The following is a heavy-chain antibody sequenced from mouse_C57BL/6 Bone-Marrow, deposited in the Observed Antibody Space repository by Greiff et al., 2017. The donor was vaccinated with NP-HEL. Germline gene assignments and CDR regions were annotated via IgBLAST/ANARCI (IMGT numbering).Heavy chain of an antibody. J-gene: IGHJ4*01. CDR1: GFNIKDDY. D-gene: IGHD1-1*01. CDR2: IDPENGDT. V-gene: IGHV14-4*01. CDR3: PITTVVAVDAMDY. Sequence: EVQLQQSGAELVRPGASVKLSCTASGFNIKDDYMHWVKQRPEQGLEWIGWIDPENGDTEYASKFQGKATITADTSSNTAYLQLSSLTSEDTAVYYCPITTVVAVDAMDYWGQGTSVTVSS.